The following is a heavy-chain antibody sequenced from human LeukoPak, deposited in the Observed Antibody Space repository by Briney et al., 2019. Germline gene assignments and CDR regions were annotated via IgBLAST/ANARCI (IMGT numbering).Heavy chain of an antibody. V-gene: IGHV2-70*11. CDR1: GFSLSTSGMC. CDR3: ATYYYDSSGYLGPH. J-gene: IGHJ4*02. CDR2: IDWDDDK. D-gene: IGHD3-22*01. Sequence: SGPTLVKPTQTLTLTCTFSGFSLSTSGMCVSWIRQPPGKALEWLARIDWDDDKYYSTSLKTRLTISKDTSKNQVVLTMTNMDPVDTATYYCATYYYDSSGYLGPHWGQGTLVTVSS.